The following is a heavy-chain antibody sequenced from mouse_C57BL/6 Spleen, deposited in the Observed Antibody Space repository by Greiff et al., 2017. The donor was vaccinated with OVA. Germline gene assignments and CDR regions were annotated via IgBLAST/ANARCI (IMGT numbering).Heavy chain of an antibody. CDR1: GYTFTSYW. J-gene: IGHJ2*01. CDR3: ARSYYALYYFDY. CDR2: INPSSGYT. D-gene: IGHD2-10*01. Sequence: QVHVKQSGAELAKPGASVKLSCKASGYTFTSYWMHWVKQRPGQGLEWIGYINPSSGYTKYNQKFKDKATLTADKSSSTAYMQLSSLTYEDSAVYYCARSYYALYYFDYWGQGTTLTVSS. V-gene: IGHV1-7*01.